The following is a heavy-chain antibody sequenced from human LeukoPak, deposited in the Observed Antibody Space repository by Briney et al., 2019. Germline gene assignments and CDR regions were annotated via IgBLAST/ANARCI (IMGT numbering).Heavy chain of an antibody. J-gene: IGHJ4*02. CDR2: IYYSGST. CDR3: ARGSYGGFTPFDY. V-gene: IGHV4-59*01. Sequence: PSETLSLTRTVSGGSISSYYWSWIRQPPGKGLEWIGYIYYSGSTNYNPSLKSRVTISVDTFKDQFSLKLSSVTAADTAVYYCARGSYGGFTPFDYWGQGTLVTVSS. CDR1: GGSISSYY. D-gene: IGHD2-15*01.